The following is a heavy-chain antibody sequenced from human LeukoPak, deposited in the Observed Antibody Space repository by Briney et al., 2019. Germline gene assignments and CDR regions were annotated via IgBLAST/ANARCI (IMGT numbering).Heavy chain of an antibody. CDR1: GYTFTSYG. CDR2: ISAYNGNT. CDR3: ARELNYYDSSGLDY. Sequence: ASVKVSCKASGYTFTSYGISWVRQAPGQGLEWMGWISAYNGNTNYAQKLQGRVTMTTDTSTSTAYMELRSLRSDDTAVYYCARELNYYDSSGLDYWGQGTLVTVSS. D-gene: IGHD3-22*01. V-gene: IGHV1-18*01. J-gene: IGHJ4*02.